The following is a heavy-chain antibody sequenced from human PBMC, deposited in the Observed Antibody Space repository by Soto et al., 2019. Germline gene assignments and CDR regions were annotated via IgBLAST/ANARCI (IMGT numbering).Heavy chain of an antibody. V-gene: IGHV3-33*01. J-gene: IGHJ4*02. CDR3: ARDSPLGYIDC. CDR1: GFTFSTYG. CDR2: IWYDGSNK. D-gene: IGHD2-15*01. Sequence: QVQVVESGGGVVQPGRSLRLSCAASGFTFSTYGMHWVRQDPGKGLEWVALIWYDGSNKYYGDSVKGRFTVSRDNSKNTLYLQMNSLRAEDTALYYCARDSPLGYIDCWGQGTQVTVSS.